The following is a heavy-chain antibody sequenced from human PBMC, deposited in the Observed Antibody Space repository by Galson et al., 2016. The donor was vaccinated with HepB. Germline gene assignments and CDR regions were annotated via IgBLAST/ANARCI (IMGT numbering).Heavy chain of an antibody. CDR3: ARQCLAARGWFDP. CDR1: GGSFSSDS. Sequence: SVKVSCKASGGSFSSDSIAWVRQAPGQGLEWMGAITPIFGTTNYAQKFQGRVQIHADTSTRTGYMELSSLTSEDTATYYCARQCLAARGWFDPWGQGTLVTVSS. V-gene: IGHV1-69*06. J-gene: IGHJ5*02. D-gene: IGHD6-19*01. CDR2: ITPIFGTT.